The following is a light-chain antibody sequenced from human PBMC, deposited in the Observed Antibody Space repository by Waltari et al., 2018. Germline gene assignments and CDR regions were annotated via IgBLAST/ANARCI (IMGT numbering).Light chain of an antibody. J-gene: IGLJ3*02. CDR1: NSNTGTNP. CDR3: AAWDDSPIGQV. Sequence: QSVLTQPPSASGTPGQRVTISCSEINSNTGTNPVSWYQPFPGTAPKLVIYKNDQRPSGVPDRFSASKSGTAASLAISGLRSEDEADYYCAAWDDSPIGQVFGGGTKVTVL. CDR2: KND. V-gene: IGLV1-47*01.